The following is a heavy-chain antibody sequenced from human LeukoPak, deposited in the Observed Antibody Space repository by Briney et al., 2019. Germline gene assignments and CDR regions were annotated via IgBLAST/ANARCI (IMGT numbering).Heavy chain of an antibody. D-gene: IGHD3-10*01. J-gene: IGHJ6*04. CDR3: ATRSSNAYGLTYYGMDV. V-gene: IGHV1-24*01. CDR2: PEDGET. Sequence: PEDGETIYAQKFQGRVTMTEDTSTDTAYMELSSLRSEDTAVYYCATRSSNAYGLTYYGMDVWGKGTTVTVSS.